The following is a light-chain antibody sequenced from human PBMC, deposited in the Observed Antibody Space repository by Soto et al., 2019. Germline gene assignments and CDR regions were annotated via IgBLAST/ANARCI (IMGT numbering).Light chain of an antibody. Sequence: ALTQPASLSGSPGQSITLSCTGTISDVGGYSYVSWYQQHPGRAPKLIIYEVTYRPSGVSNRFSGSKSGNTASLTISGLQAEDEADYYCSSYTSGSTYVFGAGTKVTV. CDR1: ISDVGGYSY. CDR3: SSYTSGSTYV. J-gene: IGLJ1*01. V-gene: IGLV2-14*03. CDR2: EVT.